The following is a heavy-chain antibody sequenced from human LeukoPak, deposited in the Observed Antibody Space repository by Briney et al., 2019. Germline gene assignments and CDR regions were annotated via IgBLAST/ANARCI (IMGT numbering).Heavy chain of an antibody. J-gene: IGHJ4*02. Sequence: GGSLRLSCAASGFTFSSYSMNWVRQAPGKGLEWVSYISSSSTIYYADSVKGRFTISRDNAKNSLYLQMNSLRVDDTAVYYCANLATVTYNPFDYWGQGTLVTVSS. CDR2: ISSSSTI. V-gene: IGHV3-48*01. CDR3: ANLATVTYNPFDY. CDR1: GFTFSSYS. D-gene: IGHD4-17*01.